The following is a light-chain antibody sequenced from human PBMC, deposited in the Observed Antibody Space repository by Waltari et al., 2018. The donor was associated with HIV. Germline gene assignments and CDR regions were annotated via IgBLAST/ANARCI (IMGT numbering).Light chain of an antibody. CDR2: GNS. V-gene: IGLV1-36*01. Sequence: QSALTQEASVSGTVGQKVTLSCTGNSNNIGDSAVAWYQQISHGTPKTVMFGNSLPSGIPYRFSGSKSVTTASLPISGLQPEDEAYYFCSTWDYSLSHYVFGSGTKVTVL. J-gene: IGLJ1*01. CDR1: SNNIGDSA. CDR3: STWDYSLSHYV.